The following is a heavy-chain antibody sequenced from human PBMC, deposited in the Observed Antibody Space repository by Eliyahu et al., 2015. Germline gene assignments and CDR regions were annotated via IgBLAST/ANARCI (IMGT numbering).Heavy chain of an antibody. J-gene: IGHJ4*02. CDR3: ARGIIGSYQGPFDY. D-gene: IGHD1-26*01. Sequence: EVQLVXSGGGLVXPGGSLRXXCAASGFPDSXNYMSGVRQAPGKGLEWVSVIYSGGSTYYADSVKGRFTISRDNSKNTLYLQMNSLRAEDTAVYYCARGIIGSYQGPFDYWGQGTLVTVSS. V-gene: IGHV3-66*01. CDR1: GFPDSXNY. CDR2: IYSGGST.